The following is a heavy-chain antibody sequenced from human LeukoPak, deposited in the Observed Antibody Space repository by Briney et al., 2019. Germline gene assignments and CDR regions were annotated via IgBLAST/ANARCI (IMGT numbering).Heavy chain of an antibody. CDR2: TYYRSKWYN. V-gene: IGHV6-1*01. CDR1: GDSVSSNSAD. D-gene: IGHD5-18*01. J-gene: IGHJ6*03. Sequence: SQTLSLTCAISGDSVSSNSADGNWIRQSPSRGLEWLGRTYYRSKWYNDYAVSVKSRITINPDTSKNQFSLQLNSVTPEDTAVYYCARDFSYGTPDQNYYYMDVWGKGTTVTVSS. CDR3: ARDFSYGTPDQNYYYMDV.